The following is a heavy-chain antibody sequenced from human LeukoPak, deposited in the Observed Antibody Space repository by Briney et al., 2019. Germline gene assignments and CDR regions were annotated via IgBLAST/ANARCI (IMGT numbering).Heavy chain of an antibody. V-gene: IGHV1-2*02. CDR3: ARVVTTVTTYFDY. J-gene: IGHJ4*02. CDR2: INPNSGGT. Sequence: GASVKVSCKASGYIFTGYYMHWVRQAPGQGLEWMGWINPNSGGTNYAQKFQGRVTMTRDTSISTAYMELSRLRSDDTAVYYCARVVTTVTTYFDYWGQGTLVTVSS. CDR1: GYIFTGYY. D-gene: IGHD4-11*01.